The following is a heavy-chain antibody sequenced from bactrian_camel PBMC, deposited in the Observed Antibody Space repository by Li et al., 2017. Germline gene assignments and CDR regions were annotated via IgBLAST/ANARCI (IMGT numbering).Heavy chain of an antibody. CDR2: IDSDDST. D-gene: IGHD2*01. CDR1: GISTHSAYF. J-gene: IGHJ4*01. CDR3: AADAPWYSGACRYNF. Sequence: HVQLVESGGETVQAGGAVRLSCAISGISTHSAYFTGWFRRAPRKQREGVAFIDSDDSTYYALSVKGRFTISQDNAKITVYLEMNSLKPEDTGMYYCAADAPWYSGACRYNFLGQGTQVTVS. V-gene: IGHV3S53*01.